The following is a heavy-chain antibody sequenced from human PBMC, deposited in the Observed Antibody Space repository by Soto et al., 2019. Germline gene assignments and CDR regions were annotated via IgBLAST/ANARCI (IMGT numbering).Heavy chain of an antibody. CDR1: GGTFSSYT. CDR3: ARERQLAAIDY. D-gene: IGHD6-6*01. Sequence: QVQLVQSGAEVKKPGSSVKVSCKASGGTFSSYTISWVRQAPGQGLEWMGRISPILGIANYAQKFQGRVTITADKSTSTAYMELSSLRSEDTAVYYCARERQLAAIDYWGQGTLVTVSS. J-gene: IGHJ4*02. V-gene: IGHV1-69*08. CDR2: ISPILGIA.